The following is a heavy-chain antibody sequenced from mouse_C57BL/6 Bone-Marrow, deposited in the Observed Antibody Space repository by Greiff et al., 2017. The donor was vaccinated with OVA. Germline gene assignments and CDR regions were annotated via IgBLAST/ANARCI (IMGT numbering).Heavy chain of an antibody. CDR3: TTLLLCPWFAY. Sequence: VQLQQSGAELVRPGASVKLSCTASGFNIKDDYMHWVKQRPEQGLEWIGWIDPENGDTEYASKFQGKATITADKSSNTAYLQLSSLTSEDTAVYYCTTLLLCPWFAYWGQGTLVTVSA. CDR1: GFNIKDDY. V-gene: IGHV14-4*01. D-gene: IGHD2-10*01. J-gene: IGHJ3*01. CDR2: IDPENGDT.